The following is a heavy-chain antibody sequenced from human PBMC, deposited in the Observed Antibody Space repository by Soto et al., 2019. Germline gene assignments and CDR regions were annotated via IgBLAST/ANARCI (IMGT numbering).Heavy chain of an antibody. CDR3: ARGRTYYDILTGYYIGPWFDP. CDR2: INHSGNT. D-gene: IGHD3-9*01. J-gene: IGHJ5*02. Sequence: PSETLSLTCAVYGGSFNAYYWSWIRQPPGKGLEWIGEINHSGNTNYNPSLKSRVTISVDTSKNQFSLKLSSVTAADTAVYYCARGRTYYDILTGYYIGPWFDPWGQGTLVTVSS. V-gene: IGHV4-34*01. CDR1: GGSFNAYY.